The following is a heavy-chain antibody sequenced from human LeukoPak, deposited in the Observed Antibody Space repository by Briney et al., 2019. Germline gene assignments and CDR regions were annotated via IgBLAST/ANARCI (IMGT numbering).Heavy chain of an antibody. Sequence: SETLSLTCTVSGYSISSGYYWGWIRQPPGKGLEWIGSIYHSGSTYYNPSLKSRVTISVDTSKNQFSLKLSSVTAADTAVYYCARQPRVATFRIAAAGKPSSYFDYWGQGTLVTVSS. V-gene: IGHV4-38-2*02. CDR2: IYHSGST. CDR3: ARQPRVATFRIAAAGKPSSYFDY. J-gene: IGHJ4*02. D-gene: IGHD6-13*01. CDR1: GYSISSGYY.